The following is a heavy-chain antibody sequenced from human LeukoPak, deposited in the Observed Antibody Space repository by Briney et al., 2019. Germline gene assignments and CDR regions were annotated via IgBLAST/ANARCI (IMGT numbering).Heavy chain of an antibody. Sequence: GGSLRLSCAASGFTLNNYAMSWVRQVPGKGLQWVSAISGSGGSTYYADSVKGRFTISRDNSKNTLYLQMNSLRAEDTAVYYCAKGSTSCYGDWGQGTLVTVSS. D-gene: IGHD2-2*01. CDR2: ISGSGGST. CDR1: GFTLNNYA. V-gene: IGHV3-23*01. CDR3: AKGSTSCYGD. J-gene: IGHJ4*02.